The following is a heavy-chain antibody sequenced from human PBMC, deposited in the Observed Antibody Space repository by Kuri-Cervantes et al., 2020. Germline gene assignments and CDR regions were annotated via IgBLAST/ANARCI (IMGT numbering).Heavy chain of an antibody. CDR1: GYTFTSYD. D-gene: IGHD3-3*01. J-gene: IGHJ4*02. Sequence: SVKVSCKASGYTFTSYDINWVRQATGQGLEWMGWIIPIFGTANYAQKFQGRVTITADESTSTAYMELSSLRSEDTAVYYCASGVGSPTYFDYGGQGTLVTVSS. CDR2: IIPIFGTA. V-gene: IGHV1-69*13. CDR3: ASGVGSPTYFDY.